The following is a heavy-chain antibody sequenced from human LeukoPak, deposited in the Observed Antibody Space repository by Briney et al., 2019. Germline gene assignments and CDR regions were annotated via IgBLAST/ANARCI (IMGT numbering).Heavy chain of an antibody. CDR3: VALIRGLGY. CDR2: SRNRAHSYST. D-gene: IGHD3-10*01. CDR1: GFTFSDNY. V-gene: IGHV3-72*01. Sequence: GGSLRLSCAASGFTFSDNYMDWVRQAPGKGLDWIGRSRNRAHSYSTEYAASVKGRFTVSRADSENSLYFQMNSLKTDDTAVSYCVALIRGLGYWGQGTLVTVSS. J-gene: IGHJ4*02.